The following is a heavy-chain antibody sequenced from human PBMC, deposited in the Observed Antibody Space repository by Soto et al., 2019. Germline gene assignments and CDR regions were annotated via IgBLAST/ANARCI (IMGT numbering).Heavy chain of an antibody. D-gene: IGHD5-18*01. CDR1: GGSISSSSDH. V-gene: IGHV4-39*01. CDR3: ARHVDTAMAQPYYFDY. J-gene: IGHJ4*02. Sequence: QLQLQESGPGLVKPSETLSLTCTVSGGSISSSSDHWGWIRQPPGKGLEWIGSIYYSGSTYYNPSLKSRVTISXXTXKXXFSLKLSSVTAADTAVYYCARHVDTAMAQPYYFDYWGQGTLVTVSS. CDR2: IYYSGST.